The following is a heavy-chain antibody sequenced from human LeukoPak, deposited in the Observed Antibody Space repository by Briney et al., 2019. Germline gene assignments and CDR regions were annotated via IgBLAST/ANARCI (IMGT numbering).Heavy chain of an antibody. Sequence: ASVKVSCKASGYSYTRLGVAWVRQAPGQGLEWMGWISAYNDDTRYAQKFQGRVTVTSDPATNTAYMELRSLRSDDTAVYYCARRTNYDILTDYSARGYYFDYWGQGTLVTVSA. CDR2: ISAYNDDT. J-gene: IGHJ4*02. D-gene: IGHD3-9*01. CDR1: GYSYTRLG. CDR3: ARRTNYDILTDYSARGYYFDY. V-gene: IGHV1-18*01.